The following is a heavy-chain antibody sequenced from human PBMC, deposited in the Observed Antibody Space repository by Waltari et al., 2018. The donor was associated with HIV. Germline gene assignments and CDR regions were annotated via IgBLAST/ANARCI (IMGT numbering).Heavy chain of an antibody. Sequence: EVQLVESGGGVVRPGGSLRLSCVASGFNFDDYGMSWVRQAPGKGLEWVSGINWNGGSTGYADSVKGRVSIARDNAKNSLYLQMNSLRAEDTALYYCARDYGSGSYYNYWGQGTLVTVSS. CDR2: INWNGGST. J-gene: IGHJ4*02. CDR3: ARDYGSGSYYNY. D-gene: IGHD3-10*01. CDR1: GFNFDDYG. V-gene: IGHV3-20*04.